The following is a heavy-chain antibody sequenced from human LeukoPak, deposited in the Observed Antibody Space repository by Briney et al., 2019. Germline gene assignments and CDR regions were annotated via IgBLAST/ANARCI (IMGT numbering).Heavy chain of an antibody. D-gene: IGHD6-19*01. CDR2: IRYDGSNK. CDR3: ARDSSGWGGNNWFDP. Sequence: GGSLRLSCAASGFTFSSYGMHWVRQAPGKGLEWVAFIRYDGSNKYYADSVKGRFTIPRDNSKNTSYLEMNSLRDEDTAVYYCARDSSGWGGNNWFDPWGQGTLVTVSS. V-gene: IGHV3-30*02. CDR1: GFTFSSYG. J-gene: IGHJ5*02.